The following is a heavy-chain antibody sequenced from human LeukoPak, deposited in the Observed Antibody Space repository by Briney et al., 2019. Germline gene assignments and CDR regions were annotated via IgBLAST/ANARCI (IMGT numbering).Heavy chain of an antibody. J-gene: IGHJ5*02. CDR2: ISAYNGNT. D-gene: IGHD6-19*01. CDR1: GYTFTSYG. Sequence: VSVKVSCKASGYTFTSYGISWVRQAPGPGHEWMGWISAYNGNTNYAQKLQGRVTMTTDTSTSTAYMELRSLRSDDTAVYYCAREGIAVAGNWFDPWGQGTLVTVSS. CDR3: AREGIAVAGNWFDP. V-gene: IGHV1-18*01.